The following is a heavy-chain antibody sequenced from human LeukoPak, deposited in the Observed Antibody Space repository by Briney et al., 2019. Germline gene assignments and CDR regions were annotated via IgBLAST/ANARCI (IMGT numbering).Heavy chain of an antibody. CDR2: ISYVGSNK. Sequence: GGSLRLSCAASGFTFSSYAMHWVRQAPGKGREWVAVISYVGSNKYYADSVKGRFTISRDNSKNTLYLQMNSLRTEDTAVYYCVTGYYGSGSYYLNYYYGMDVWGQGTTVTVSS. CDR3: VTGYYGSGSYYLNYYYGMDV. J-gene: IGHJ6*02. D-gene: IGHD3-10*01. V-gene: IGHV3-30-3*01. CDR1: GFTFSSYA.